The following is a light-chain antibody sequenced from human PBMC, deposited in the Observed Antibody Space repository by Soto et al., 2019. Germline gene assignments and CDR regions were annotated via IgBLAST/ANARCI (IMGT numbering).Light chain of an antibody. CDR2: DAS. Sequence: EILLTQSPATLSLSPGERATLSCRASQDVDSYLAWYQQTPGQAPRLLIYDASNRAPGIPARFSGSGSGTYFTLTISSLAPEDFPVYYCQQRNTWPFTVGPGTKVDIK. CDR3: QQRNTWPFT. J-gene: IGKJ3*01. V-gene: IGKV3-11*01. CDR1: QDVDSY.